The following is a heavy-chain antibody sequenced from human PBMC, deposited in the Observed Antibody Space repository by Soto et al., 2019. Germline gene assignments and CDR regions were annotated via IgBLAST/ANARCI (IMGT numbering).Heavy chain of an antibody. Sequence: SVKVSCKASGGTFSSYAISWVRQAPGQGLEWMGGIIPIFGTANYAQKFQGRVTITADESTSTAYMELRSLRSDDTAVYYCARDPADCGGDRYTDCWGQGTLVTVSS. CDR1: GGTFSSYA. CDR2: IIPIFGTA. J-gene: IGHJ4*02. D-gene: IGHD2-21*02. V-gene: IGHV1-69*13. CDR3: ARDPADCGGDRYTDC.